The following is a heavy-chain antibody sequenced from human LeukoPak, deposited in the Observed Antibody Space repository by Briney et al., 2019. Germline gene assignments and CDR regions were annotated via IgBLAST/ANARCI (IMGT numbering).Heavy chain of an antibody. CDR2: IIPILGIA. J-gene: IGHJ5*02. Sequence: ASVTVSCKASGGTSSSYAISWVRQAPGQGLEWMGRIIPILGIANYAQKFQGRVTITADKSTSTAYMELSSLRSEDTAVYYCAREEENRLLLPWGQGTLVTVSS. CDR1: GGTSSSYA. D-gene: IGHD2-15*01. CDR3: AREEENRLLLP. V-gene: IGHV1-69*04.